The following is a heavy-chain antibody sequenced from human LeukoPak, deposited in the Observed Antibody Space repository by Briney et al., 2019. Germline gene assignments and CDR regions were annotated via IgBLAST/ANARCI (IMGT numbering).Heavy chain of an antibody. CDR1: GFTFSSYG. D-gene: IGHD1-14*01. J-gene: IGHJ4*02. Sequence: GGTLRLSCEASGFTFSSYGMSWVRQAPGKGLEWVSGITGSGGSTYYADSVKGRFTISRDNSKNTLYLQMNSLRAEDTAVYYCARDPLVGTASYWGQGTLVTVSS. CDR3: ARDPLVGTASY. V-gene: IGHV3-23*01. CDR2: ITGSGGST.